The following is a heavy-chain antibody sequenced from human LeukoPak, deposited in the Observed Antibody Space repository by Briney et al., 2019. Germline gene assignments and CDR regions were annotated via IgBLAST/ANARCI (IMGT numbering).Heavy chain of an antibody. J-gene: IGHJ6*01. CDR3: ARARGYGSGSYYKNYYYYGMDV. CDR2: INWNGGST. CDR1: GFTFYDYG. V-gene: IGHV3-20*04. Sequence: GGSLRLSCAASGFTFYDYGMSWVRQAPGKGLEWVSGINWNGGSTGYADSVKGRFTISRDNAKNSLYLQMNSLRAEDTALYYCARARGYGSGSYYKNYYYYGMDVWGQGTTVTVSS. D-gene: IGHD3-10*01.